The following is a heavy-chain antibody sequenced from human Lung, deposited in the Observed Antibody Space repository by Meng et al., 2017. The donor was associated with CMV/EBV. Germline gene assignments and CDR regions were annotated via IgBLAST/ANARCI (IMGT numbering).Heavy chain of an antibody. Sequence: GGSLRLXCAASGFTFSSYGMHWVRQAPGKGLEGVAFIRYDGKNEYYADSVKGRFSISRDDSKNTLYLQMNSLRPEDTAVYYCAKETGPISGGYYYYGIDVWXQGTTVTVSS. J-gene: IGHJ6*02. CDR2: IRYDGKNE. CDR1: GFTFSSYG. V-gene: IGHV3-30*02. D-gene: IGHD3-3*01. CDR3: AKETGPISGGYYYYGIDV.